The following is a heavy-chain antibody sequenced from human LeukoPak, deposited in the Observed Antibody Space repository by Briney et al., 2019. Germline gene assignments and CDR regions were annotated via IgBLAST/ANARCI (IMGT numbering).Heavy chain of an antibody. D-gene: IGHD3-22*01. J-gene: IGHJ4*02. CDR3: ARDGYYYDSSGYYAPLYYFGY. Sequence: SVKVSCKASGYTFTRYGISWVRQAPGQGLEWMGGIIPIFGTANYAQKFQGRVTITADESTSTAYMELSSLRSEDTAVYYCARDGYYYDSSGYYAPLYYFGYWGQGTLVTVSS. CDR2: IIPIFGTA. V-gene: IGHV1-69*13. CDR1: GYTFTRYG.